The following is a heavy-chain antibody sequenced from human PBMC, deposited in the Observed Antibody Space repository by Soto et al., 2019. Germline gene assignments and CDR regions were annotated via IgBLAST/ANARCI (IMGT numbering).Heavy chain of an antibody. CDR2: ISYDGSNK. J-gene: IGHJ6*02. CDR3: AKRPGRQQKAPYYYGMDV. CDR1: GFTFSSYG. V-gene: IGHV3-30*18. Sequence: QVQLVESGGGVVQPGRSLRLSCAASGFTFSSYGMHWVRQAPGKGLEWVAVISYDGSNKYYADSVKGRFTISRDNSKNTLYLQMNSLRAEDTAVYYCAKRPGRQQKAPYYYGMDVWGQGTPVTVS. D-gene: IGHD6-13*01.